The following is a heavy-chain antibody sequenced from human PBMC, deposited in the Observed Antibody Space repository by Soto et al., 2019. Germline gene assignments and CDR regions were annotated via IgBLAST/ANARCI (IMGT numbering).Heavy chain of an antibody. D-gene: IGHD2-21*02. J-gene: IGHJ4*02. CDR2: IIPIFGTA. Sequence: QVQLVQSGAEVKKPGSSVKVSCKASGGTFSSYAISWVRQAPGQGLEWMGGIIPIFGTANYAQKFQGRVTITADKSTSTAYMELGSLRSEDTAVYYCAIGYCGGDCYPPYYFDYWGQGTLVTGSS. V-gene: IGHV1-69*06. CDR1: GGTFSSYA. CDR3: AIGYCGGDCYPPYYFDY.